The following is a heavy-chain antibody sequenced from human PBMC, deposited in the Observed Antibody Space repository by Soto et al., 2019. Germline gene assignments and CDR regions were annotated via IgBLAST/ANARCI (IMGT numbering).Heavy chain of an antibody. CDR3: ARYYDSSGYSLFAFDI. Sequence: QVQLVQSGAEVKKPGSSVKVSCKASGGTFSSYAISWVRQAPGQGLEWMGGIIPIFGTANYAQKFQGRATITADESTSTDYMELSSLRSEDTAVYYCARYYDSSGYSLFAFDIWGQGTMVTVSS. J-gene: IGHJ3*02. CDR2: IIPIFGTA. V-gene: IGHV1-69*01. CDR1: GGTFSSYA. D-gene: IGHD3-22*01.